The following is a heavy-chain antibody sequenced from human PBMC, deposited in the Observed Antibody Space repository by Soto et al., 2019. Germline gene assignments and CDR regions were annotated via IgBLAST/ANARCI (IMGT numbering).Heavy chain of an antibody. CDR2: VSASGGST. Sequence: EVQLLESGGGLVQPGGSLRLSCAASGFSFNTYAMSWVRQARGKGPEWVSTVSASGGSTYSADSVKGRFTISRENSKNTVQLRMSSLRAEDTAVYYCAKTMGDCSGGSCYGAYSMDVWGQGITVTVSS. D-gene: IGHD2-15*01. CDR1: GFSFNTYA. V-gene: IGHV3-23*01. J-gene: IGHJ6*02. CDR3: AKTMGDCSGGSCYGAYSMDV.